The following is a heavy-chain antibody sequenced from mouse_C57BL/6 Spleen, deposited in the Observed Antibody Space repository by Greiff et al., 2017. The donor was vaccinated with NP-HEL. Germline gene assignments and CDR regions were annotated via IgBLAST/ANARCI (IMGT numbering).Heavy chain of an antibody. Sequence: EVQGVESGGGLVQPGGSLSLSCAASGFTFTDYYMSWVRQPPGKALEWLGFIRNKANGYTTEYSASVKGRFTISRDNSQSILYLQMNALRAEDSATYYCARYSNYYYAMDYWGQGTSVTVSS. CDR1: GFTFTDYY. V-gene: IGHV7-3*01. CDR3: ARYSNYYYAMDY. J-gene: IGHJ4*01. D-gene: IGHD2-1*01. CDR2: IRNKANGYTT.